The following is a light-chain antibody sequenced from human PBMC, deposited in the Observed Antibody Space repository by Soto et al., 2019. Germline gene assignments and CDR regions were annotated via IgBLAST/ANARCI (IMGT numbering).Light chain of an antibody. V-gene: IGKV3D-20*01. CDR1: QSVAGNF. Sequence: EIVLTQSPAALSLSPGERATLSCGASQSVAGNFLAWYQHKPGLAPRLLIYDASIRANGIPDRFSGGESGTDFTLTISKLEPEDSALYYCQHYRSLPPMWTFGLGPKVEI. J-gene: IGKJ1*01. CDR2: DAS. CDR3: QHYRSLPPMWT.